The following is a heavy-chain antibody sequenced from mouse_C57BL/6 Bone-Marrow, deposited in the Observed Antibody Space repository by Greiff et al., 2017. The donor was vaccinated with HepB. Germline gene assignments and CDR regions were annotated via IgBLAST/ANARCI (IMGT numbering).Heavy chain of an antibody. CDR2: IDPETGGT. CDR3: TRWRLWYPFDY. CDR1: GYTFTDYE. Sequence: QVQLQQSGAELVRPGASVTLSCKASGYTFTDYEMHWVKQTPVHGLEWIGAIDPETGGTAYNQKFKGKAILTADKSSSTAYMELRSLTSEDSAVYYCTRWRLWYPFDYWGQGTTLTVSS. J-gene: IGHJ2*01. D-gene: IGHD2-1*01. V-gene: IGHV1-15*01.